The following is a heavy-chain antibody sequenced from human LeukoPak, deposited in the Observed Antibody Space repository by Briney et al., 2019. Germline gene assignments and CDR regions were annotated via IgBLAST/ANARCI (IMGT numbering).Heavy chain of an antibody. V-gene: IGHV4-38-2*02. CDR3: ARDSPELLVPDY. CDR1: GYSISSGYY. CDR2: IYHSGST. J-gene: IGHJ4*02. Sequence: SETLSLTCAVSGYSISSGYYWGWIRQPPGKGLEWIGSIYHSGSTYYNPSLKSRVTISVDTSKNQFSLKLSSVTAADTAVYYCARDSPELLVPDYWGQGTLVTVSS. D-gene: IGHD1-7*01.